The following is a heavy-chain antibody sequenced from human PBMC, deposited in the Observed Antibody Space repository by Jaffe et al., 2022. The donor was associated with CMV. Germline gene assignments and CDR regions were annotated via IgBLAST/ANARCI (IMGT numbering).Heavy chain of an antibody. CDR1: GGSISSSSYY. Sequence: QLQLQESGPGLVKPSETLSLTCTVSGGSISSSSYYWGWIRQPPGKGLEWIGSIYYSGSTYYNPSLKSRVTISVDTSKNQFSLKLSSVTAADTAVYYCARPVVVVAATSWFDPWGQGTLVTVSS. D-gene: IGHD2-15*01. CDR3: ARPVVVVAATSWFDP. CDR2: IYYSGST. J-gene: IGHJ5*02. V-gene: IGHV4-39*01.